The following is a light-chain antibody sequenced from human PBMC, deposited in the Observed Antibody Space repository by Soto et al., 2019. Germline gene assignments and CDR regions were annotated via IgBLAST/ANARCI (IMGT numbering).Light chain of an antibody. CDR1: QSIINY. Sequence: DIQMTQSPSSLSASVGDRVTITCRASQSIINYLNWYQQKPGKVPNLLIYSASGLQSGVPSRFSGSGSGTDFTLTVSSLQPDDFATYYCQQYNDSFPYTFGQGTKLEIK. J-gene: IGKJ2*01. V-gene: IGKV1-39*01. CDR2: SAS. CDR3: QQYNDSFPYT.